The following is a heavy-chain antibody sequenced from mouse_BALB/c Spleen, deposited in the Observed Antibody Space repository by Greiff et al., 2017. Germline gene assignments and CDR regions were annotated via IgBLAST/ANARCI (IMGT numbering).Heavy chain of an antibody. CDR1: GYTFTSYW. V-gene: IGHV1-69*02. CDR3: ARGNY. Sequence: QVQLQQPGAELVKPGASVKLSCKASGYTFTSYWMHWVKQRPGQGLEWIGEIDPSVSYTNYNQKFKGKATLTVDKSSSTAYMQLSSLTSEDSAVYYCARGNYWGQGTTLTVSS. J-gene: IGHJ2*01. CDR2: IDPSVSYT.